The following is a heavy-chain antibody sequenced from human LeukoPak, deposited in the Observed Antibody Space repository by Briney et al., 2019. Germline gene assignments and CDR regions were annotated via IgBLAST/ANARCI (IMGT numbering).Heavy chain of an antibody. J-gene: IGHJ4*02. CDR1: GFTFSSYT. D-gene: IGHD2-21*01. Sequence: GGSLRLSCVASGFTFSSYTMNWVRQAPGKGLEWVSTLSYDINYIYYADSVKGRFTISRDNAKNSLYLQMNSLRAEDTAVYYCARDFPSDWVLWGQGTLVTVSS. CDR2: LSYDINYI. V-gene: IGHV3-21*01. CDR3: ARDFPSDWVL.